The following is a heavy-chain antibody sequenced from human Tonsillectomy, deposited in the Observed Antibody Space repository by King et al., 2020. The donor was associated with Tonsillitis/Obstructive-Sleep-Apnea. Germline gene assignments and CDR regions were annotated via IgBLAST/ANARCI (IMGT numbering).Heavy chain of an antibody. CDR2: IYAGSGT. V-gene: IGHV3-53*01. CDR3: ARSPTVTTSFYLDS. CDR1: GFTVSRKY. Sequence: VQLVESGGGLIQPGGSLRLSCAASGFTVSRKYMSWVRQAPGKGLEWVAVIYAGSGTHYADSVKGRITISRDNSKNTVYLQLNSLRVEDTALYYCARSPTVTTSFYLDSWGQGTLVTVSP. J-gene: IGHJ4*02. D-gene: IGHD4-17*01.